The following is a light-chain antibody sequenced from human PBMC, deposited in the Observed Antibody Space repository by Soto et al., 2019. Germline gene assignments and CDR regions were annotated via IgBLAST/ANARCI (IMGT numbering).Light chain of an antibody. J-gene: IGLJ2*01. Sequence: SSELTQPPSVSMSPGQTASITCSGDKLGDKYACWYQQKPGQSPVLVIYQDSKRPSGIPERFSGSNSGNTATLTISGTQAMDEADYYCQAWDSSTAVFGGGTKVTVL. V-gene: IGLV3-1*01. CDR1: KLGDKY. CDR3: QAWDSSTAV. CDR2: QDS.